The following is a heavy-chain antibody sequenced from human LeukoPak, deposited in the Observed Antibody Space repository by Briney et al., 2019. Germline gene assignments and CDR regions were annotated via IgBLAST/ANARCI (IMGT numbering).Heavy chain of an antibody. CDR2: ISPSSSYI. CDR1: GFSFSSYA. CDR3: VRVMPFYSDASGYALDY. D-gene: IGHD3-22*01. V-gene: IGHV3-21*01. Sequence: GGSLRLSCAASGFSFSSYAVNWVRQDSGKGLEWVSSISPSSSYIHYADSVKGRFTISRDDAKNSLYLQLNSLRAEDTAMYYCVRVMPFYSDASGYALDYWGQGALVTVSS. J-gene: IGHJ4*02.